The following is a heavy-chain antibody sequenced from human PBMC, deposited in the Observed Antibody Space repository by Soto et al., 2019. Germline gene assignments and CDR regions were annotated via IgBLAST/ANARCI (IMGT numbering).Heavy chain of an antibody. V-gene: IGHV3-30-3*01. CDR2: ISYDGSNK. CDR1: GFSFSSYA. CDR3: ARGKKLAYGMDV. J-gene: IGHJ6*02. Sequence: QMQLVESGGGVVQPGRSLRLSCAASGFSFSSYAMHWVRQAPGKGLEWVAVISYDGSNKYYADSVKVRFTISRDNSKNTLYLQMNSLRAEDTAVYYCARGKKLAYGMDVWGQGTTVTVSS.